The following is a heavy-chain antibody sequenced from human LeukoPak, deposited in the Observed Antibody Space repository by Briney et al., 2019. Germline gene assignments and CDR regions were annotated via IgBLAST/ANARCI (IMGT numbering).Heavy chain of an antibody. J-gene: IGHJ4*02. CDR2: IAASGTAM. D-gene: IGHD1-26*01. V-gene: IGHV3-48*02. CDR3: ASSGSYRFDY. Sequence: GGSLRLSCAASGFTFSSYSMNWVRQAPGKGLEWVSHIAASGTAMFYADSVKGRFTISRDNAKNSLYLQMNSLRDEDTAVYYCASSGSYRFDYWGQGTLVTVSS. CDR1: GFTFSSYS.